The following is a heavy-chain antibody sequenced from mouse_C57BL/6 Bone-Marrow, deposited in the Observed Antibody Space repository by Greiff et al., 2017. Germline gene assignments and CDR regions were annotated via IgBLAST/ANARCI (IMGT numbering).Heavy chain of an antibody. J-gene: IGHJ1*03. CDR1: GYTFTTYP. CDR2: FHPYNDDT. CDR3: ARRGYGSSHWYSDD. D-gene: IGHD1-1*01. Sequence: VQVVESGAELVKPGASVKMSCKASGYTFTTYPIEWMKQNHGKSLEWIGNFHPYNDDTKYNETFKGKATLTVEKSSSTVYLELSRLTSDDSAVYYCARRGYGSSHWYSDDWGTGTTVTVSS. V-gene: IGHV1-47*01.